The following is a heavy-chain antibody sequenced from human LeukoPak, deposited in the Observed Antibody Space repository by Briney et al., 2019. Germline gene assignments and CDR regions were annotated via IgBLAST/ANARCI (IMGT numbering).Heavy chain of an antibody. CDR2: IYSGGNT. Sequence: TGGSLRLSCTVSGFTVSINSMSWVRQAPGKGLEWVSFIYSGGNTHYSDSVKGRFTISRDNSKNTLYLQMNSLRAEDTAVYYCARVRRIAAAGSSFDYWGQGTLVTVSS. CDR1: GFTVSINS. CDR3: ARVRRIAAAGSSFDY. V-gene: IGHV3-53*01. J-gene: IGHJ4*02. D-gene: IGHD6-13*01.